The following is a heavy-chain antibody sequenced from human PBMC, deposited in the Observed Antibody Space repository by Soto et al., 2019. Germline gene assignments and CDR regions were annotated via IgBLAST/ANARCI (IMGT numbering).Heavy chain of an antibody. Sequence: EVQLVESGGGLGKPGESLRLSCTASGLTLTDAWMKWVRQAPGKGLEWAGRLKSKTNGGTADYAAPVRGRFTILRDDSKNMLYLQMNSLKTEDTAVYYCAYYRDSRAVHFDSWGQGTLVTVSS. D-gene: IGHD3-22*01. CDR2: LKSKTNGGTA. CDR3: AYYRDSRAVHFDS. CDR1: GLTLTDAW. V-gene: IGHV3-15*07. J-gene: IGHJ4*02.